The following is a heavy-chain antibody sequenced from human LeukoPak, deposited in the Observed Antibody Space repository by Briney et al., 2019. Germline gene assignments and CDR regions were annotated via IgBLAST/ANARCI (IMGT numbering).Heavy chain of an antibody. CDR2: ISGSDGST. V-gene: IGHV3-23*01. Sequence: QPGGSLRLSCTASGFTFSNYAMSWVRQAPGKWLEWVSTISGSDGSTYYADSVKGRSTISRDNSKNTLYLQMDSLRVDDTALYFCVYSMNQWNLVYWGQGTLATVSS. CDR3: VYSMNQWNLVY. CDR1: GFTFSNYA. D-gene: IGHD4-11*01. J-gene: IGHJ1*01.